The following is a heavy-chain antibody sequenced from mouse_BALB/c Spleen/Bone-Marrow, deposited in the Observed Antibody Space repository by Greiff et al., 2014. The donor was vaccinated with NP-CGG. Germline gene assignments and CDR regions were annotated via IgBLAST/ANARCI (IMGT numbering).Heavy chain of an antibody. CDR1: GYAFTNYL. J-gene: IGHJ4*01. CDR3: ARAITVAMDY. V-gene: IGHV1-54*01. CDR2: INSGSGGT. Sequence: QVTLKESGAELVRPGTSVKVSCKGSGYAFTNYLIEWVKQRPGQGLEWIGVINSGSGGTKYNEKFKGKATLTADKSSSTAYMQLSSLTSDDSAVYFCARAITVAMDYWGQGTSVTVSS. D-gene: IGHD1-1*01.